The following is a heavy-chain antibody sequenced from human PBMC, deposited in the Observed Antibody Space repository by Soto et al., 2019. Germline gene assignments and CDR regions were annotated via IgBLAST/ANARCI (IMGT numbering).Heavy chain of an antibody. CDR1: GFTFSSSG. D-gene: IGHD6-19*01. Sequence: QVQLVESGGGVVQPGRSLRLSCAASGFTFSSSGMHWVRQAPGKGLEWVALIWYDGSEKYYADSVKGRFTISRDNSKNTLYLQMNSRRAEDTAVYYCARGPYSCGFDYWGQGTLVTVSS. J-gene: IGHJ4*02. CDR3: ARGPYSCGFDY. CDR2: IWYDGSEK. V-gene: IGHV3-33*01.